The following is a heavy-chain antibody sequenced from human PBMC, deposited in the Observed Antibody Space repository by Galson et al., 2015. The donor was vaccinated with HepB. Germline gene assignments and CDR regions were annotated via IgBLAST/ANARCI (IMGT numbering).Heavy chain of an antibody. CDR3: ARRHSRFDSRGWVGFDY. V-gene: IGHV5-51*01. CDR2: IDPFDSDA. D-gene: IGHD6-19*01. CDR1: GYTFIDYW. Sequence: GAEVKKPGESLRISCDASGYTFIDYWIGRVRQMPGKGLDWMGIIDPFDSDATYSPSFEGQVTISVDTSTTTAYLQWSRLRASDTAIYYCARRHSRFDSRGWVGFDYWGQGTLVTVSS. J-gene: IGHJ4*02.